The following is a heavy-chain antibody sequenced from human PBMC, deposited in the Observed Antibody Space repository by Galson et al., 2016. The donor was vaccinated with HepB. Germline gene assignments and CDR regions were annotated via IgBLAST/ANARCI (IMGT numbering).Heavy chain of an antibody. J-gene: IGHJ6*02. CDR3: ARGPLNCSSTSCYDYYYYGMDV. D-gene: IGHD2-2*01. V-gene: IGHV1-3*01. CDR2: INPGNGNT. CDR1: GYTFTSYA. Sequence: SVKVSCKASGYTFTSYAMHWVRQAPGQRLEWMGWINPGNGNTKYSQKFQGRVTITRDTSASTAYMELSSLRSEDTAVYYCARGPLNCSSTSCYDYYYYGMDVWGQGTTVTVSS.